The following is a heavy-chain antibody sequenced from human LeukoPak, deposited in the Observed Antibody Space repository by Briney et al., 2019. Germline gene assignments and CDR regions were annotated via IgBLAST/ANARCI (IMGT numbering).Heavy chain of an antibody. D-gene: IGHD1-26*01. J-gene: IGHJ3*02. CDR2: IYHSGST. CDR3: ASQSNSGSYSWGAFDI. V-gene: IGHV4-59*08. Sequence: PSETLSLTCTVSGGSISSYYWSWIRQPPGKGLEWIGYIYHSGSTNYNPSLKSRVTISVDTSKNQFSLKLSSVTAADTAVYYCASQSNSGSYSWGAFDIWGQGTMVTVSS. CDR1: GGSISSYY.